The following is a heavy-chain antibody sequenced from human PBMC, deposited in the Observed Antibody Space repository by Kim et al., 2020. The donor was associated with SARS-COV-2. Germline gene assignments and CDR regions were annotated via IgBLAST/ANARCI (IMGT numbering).Heavy chain of an antibody. CDR3: ARDLSGRAHFDY. V-gene: IGHV4-31*02. Sequence: NPPLKSRVNISVDTSKNQFSLKLSSVTAADTAVYYGARDLSGRAHFDYWGQGTLVTVSS. D-gene: IGHD3-3*01. J-gene: IGHJ4*02.